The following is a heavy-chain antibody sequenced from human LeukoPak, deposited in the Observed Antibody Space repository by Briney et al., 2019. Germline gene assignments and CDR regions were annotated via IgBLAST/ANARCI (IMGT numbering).Heavy chain of an antibody. CDR2: IYTSGNT. CDR1: GGSVSSGSYY. V-gene: IGHV4-61*02. J-gene: IGHJ2*01. Sequence: SQTLSLTXTVSGGSVSSGSYYWSWIRQPAGKGLEWIGRIYTSGNTNYNPSLKSRVTMSVDTSKNQFSLKLSSVTAADTAVYYCAREEFHYDSSGYYERWYFDLWGRGTLVTVSS. D-gene: IGHD3-22*01. CDR3: AREEFHYDSSGYYERWYFDL.